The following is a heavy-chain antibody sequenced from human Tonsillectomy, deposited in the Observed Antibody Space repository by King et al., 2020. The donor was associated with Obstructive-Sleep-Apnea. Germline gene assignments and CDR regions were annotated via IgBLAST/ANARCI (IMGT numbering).Heavy chain of an antibody. D-gene: IGHD6-25*01. CDR3: VKDRWFGYRSGAFDI. V-gene: IGHV3-9*01. CDR1: GFTFDDYG. Sequence: VQLVESGGGLVQPGRSLRLSCAASGFTFDDYGMHWVRQAPGKGLEWVSGISWNSGAIGYADPVKGRFTISRDNGKNSLYVQMNSLRAEDTALYFCVKDRWFGYRSGAFDIWGQGTMGTVSS. CDR2: ISWNSGAI. J-gene: IGHJ3*02.